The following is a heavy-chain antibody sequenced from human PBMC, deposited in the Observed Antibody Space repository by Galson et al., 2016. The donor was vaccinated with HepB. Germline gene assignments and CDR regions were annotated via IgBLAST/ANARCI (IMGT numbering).Heavy chain of an antibody. CDR2: VSGSAAGTEYGITT. CDR1: GFTFSSYA. V-gene: IGHV3-23*01. J-gene: IGHJ4*02. CDR3: ATGRVVSYSSAPGDYFDY. Sequence: SLRLSCAASGFTFSSYAMNWVRQAPGKGLEWVAAVSGSAAGTEYGITTDYADSVKGRFTISRDNSKNTLYLQMNSLRAEDTAVYYCATGRVVSYSSAPGDYFDYWGQGTLVTVSS. D-gene: IGHD5-18*01.